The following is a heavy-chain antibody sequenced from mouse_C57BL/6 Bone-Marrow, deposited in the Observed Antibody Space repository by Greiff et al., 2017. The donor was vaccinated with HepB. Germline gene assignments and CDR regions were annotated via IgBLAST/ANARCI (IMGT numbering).Heavy chain of an antibody. CDR1: GFTFSSYA. J-gene: IGHJ1*03. Sequence: EVKLMESGGGLVKPGGSLKLSCAASGFTFSSYAMSWVRQTPEKRLEWVATISDGGSYTYYPDNVKGRFTISRDNAKNNLYLQMSHLKSEDTAMYYCARDQCYYGSSSLDWYFDVGGTGTTVTVSS. V-gene: IGHV5-4*01. D-gene: IGHD1-1*01. CDR3: ARDQCYYGSSSLDWYFDV. CDR2: ISDGGSYT.